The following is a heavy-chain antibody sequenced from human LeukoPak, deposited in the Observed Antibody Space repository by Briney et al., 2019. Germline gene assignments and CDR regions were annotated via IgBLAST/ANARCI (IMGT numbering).Heavy chain of an antibody. V-gene: IGHV3-13*01. Sequence: GGSLRLSRAASGFTFSSYDMHWVRQATGKGLEWVSGIGPAGDTKYPGSDKGRFIISRENAKNSLYLQMNSLRAGDTAEYYCARGHISKLVGITLYYFDYWGQGTLVTVSS. CDR2: IGPAGDT. CDR1: GFTFSSYD. J-gene: IGHJ4*02. CDR3: ARGHISKLVGITLYYFDY. D-gene: IGHD1-26*01.